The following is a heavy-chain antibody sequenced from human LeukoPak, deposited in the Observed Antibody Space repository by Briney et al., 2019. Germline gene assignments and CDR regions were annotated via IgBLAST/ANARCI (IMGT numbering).Heavy chain of an antibody. Sequence: SETLSLTCTVSGGSISSYYWSWIRQPAGKGLEWIGRIYTSGGTNYNPSLKSRVTMSVDTSKNQFSLKLSSVTAEDTAVYYCARDLKSSEYYYDSSGFAYYYYYMDVWGKGTTVTVSS. CDR3: ARDLKSSEYYYDSSGFAYYYYYMDV. CDR1: GGSISSYY. CDR2: IYTSGGT. D-gene: IGHD3-22*01. V-gene: IGHV4-4*07. J-gene: IGHJ6*03.